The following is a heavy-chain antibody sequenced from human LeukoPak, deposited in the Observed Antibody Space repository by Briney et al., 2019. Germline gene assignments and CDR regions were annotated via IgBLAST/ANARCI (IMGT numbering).Heavy chain of an antibody. J-gene: IGHJ4*02. CDR3: ARGRKRFDYYGSGSYRGYDY. V-gene: IGHV3-21*01. CDR2: ISSRSSYI. CDR1: GFTFSSYS. D-gene: IGHD3-10*01. Sequence: PGGSLRLSCAASGFTFSSYSMNWVRQAPGKGLEWVSSISSRSSYIYYADSVKGRFTISRDNAKNSLYLQMNSLRAEDTAVYYCARGRKRFDYYGSGSYRGYDYWGQGTLVTVSS.